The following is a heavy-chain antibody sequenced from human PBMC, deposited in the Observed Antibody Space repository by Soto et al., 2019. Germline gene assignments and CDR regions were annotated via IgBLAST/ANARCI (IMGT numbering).Heavy chain of an antibody. D-gene: IGHD3-3*01. J-gene: IGHJ6*02. V-gene: IGHV3-30*03. CDR3: AVIEWLSPQRISEYYGMDV. CDR1: GFIFSSYV. CDR2: ISYDGSKK. Sequence: AGGSLRLSCVASGFIFSSYVMHWVRQAPGKGLEWVALISYDGSKKYYADSVKGRFTISRDNSKNTLYLQVNSLRAEDTAVYYCAVIEWLSPQRISEYYGMDVWGQGTTVTVYS.